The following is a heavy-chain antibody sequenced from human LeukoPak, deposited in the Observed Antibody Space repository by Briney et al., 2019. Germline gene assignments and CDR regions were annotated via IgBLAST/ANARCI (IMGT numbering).Heavy chain of an antibody. CDR1: GFTFSSYA. CDR3: AKEGADIVVVPAAENWFDP. V-gene: IGHV3-23*01. D-gene: IGHD2-2*01. J-gene: IGHJ5*02. CDR2: ISGSGGST. Sequence: GGSLRLSCAASGFTFSSYAMSWVRQAPGKGLEWVSAISGSGGSTYYADSVKGQFTISRDNSKNTLYLQMNSLRAEDTAVYYCAKEGADIVVVPAAENWFDPWGQGTLVTVSS.